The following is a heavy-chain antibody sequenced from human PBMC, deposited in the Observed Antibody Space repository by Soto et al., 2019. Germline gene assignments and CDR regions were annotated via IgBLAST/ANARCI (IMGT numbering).Heavy chain of an antibody. CDR2: MNPIFGTA. D-gene: IGHD3-22*01. J-gene: IGHJ5*02. Sequence: QVQLVQSGAEVKKPGASVKVSCKASGYTFTSYDINWVRQATGQGLEWMGWMNPIFGTANYAQKFQGRVTITADESTSTAYMELSSLRSEDTAVYYCARATPYYYDSSGYYSNWFDPWGQGTLVTVSS. CDR1: GYTFTSYD. V-gene: IGHV1-69*01. CDR3: ARATPYYYDSSGYYSNWFDP.